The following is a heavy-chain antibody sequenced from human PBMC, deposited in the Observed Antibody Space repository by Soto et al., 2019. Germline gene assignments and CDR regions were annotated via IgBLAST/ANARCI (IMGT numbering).Heavy chain of an antibody. J-gene: IGHJ6*02. CDR3: ARDYYYDSRGYPGAYYYGMDV. CDR2: IYYSGRT. Sequence: SETLSLTCTVSDGSFSSYYWSWIRQPPGKGLEWIGHIYYSGRTNYNPSLKSRVTISGDTSKNQLSLKLSSVTAADTAVYYCARDYYYDSRGYPGAYYYGMDVWGQGTTVTVSS. D-gene: IGHD3-22*01. V-gene: IGHV4-59*01. CDR1: DGSFSSYY.